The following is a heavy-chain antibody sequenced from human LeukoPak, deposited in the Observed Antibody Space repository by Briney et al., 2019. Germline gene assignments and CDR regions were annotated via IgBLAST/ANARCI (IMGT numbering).Heavy chain of an antibody. CDR1: GGSFSGYY. D-gene: IGHD3-22*01. J-gene: IGHJ4*02. Sequence: SETLSLTCAVYGGSFSGYYWSWIRQPPGKGLEWIGEINQSRSTNYNPSLKSRVTISADTSKNQFSLKLTSVTAADTAVYYCARGRLTSSGYFPFRYWGQGTLVTVSS. CDR3: ARGRLTSSGYFPFRY. V-gene: IGHV4-34*01. CDR2: INQSRST.